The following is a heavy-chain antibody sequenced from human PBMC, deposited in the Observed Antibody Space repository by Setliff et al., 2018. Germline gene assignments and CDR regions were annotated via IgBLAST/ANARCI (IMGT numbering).Heavy chain of an antibody. CDR1: GGSISSSSYY. CDR3: ARLDYSNYYYYYIDV. Sequence: SETLSLTCTVSGGSISSSSYYWGLIRQPPGKGLEWIGCIYYSGSTYYNPSLKSRVTISVDTSKNQFSLKLSSVTATDTAIYYCARLDYSNYYYYYIDVWGTGTTVTVSS. CDR2: IYYSGST. D-gene: IGHD4-4*01. J-gene: IGHJ6*03. V-gene: IGHV4-39*01.